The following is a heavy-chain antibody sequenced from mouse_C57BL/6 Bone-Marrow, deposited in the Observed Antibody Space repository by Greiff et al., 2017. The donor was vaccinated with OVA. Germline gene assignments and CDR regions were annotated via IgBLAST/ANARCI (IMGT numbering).Heavy chain of an antibody. CDR1: GFTFSDYY. J-gene: IGHJ3*01. D-gene: IGHD1-1*01. V-gene: IGHV5-12*01. CDR2: ISNGGGST. Sequence: EVQLQESGGGLVQPGGSLKLSCAASGFTFSDYYMYWVRQTPEKRLEWVAYISNGGGSTYYPDTVKGRFTISRDNAKNTLYLQMSRLKSEDTAMYYCASPYYYGSSSWFAYWGQGTLVTVSA. CDR3: ASPYYYGSSSWFAY.